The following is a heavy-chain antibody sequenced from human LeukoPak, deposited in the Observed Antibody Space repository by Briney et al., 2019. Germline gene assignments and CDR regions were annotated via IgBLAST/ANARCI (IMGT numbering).Heavy chain of an antibody. V-gene: IGHV4-4*02. J-gene: IGHJ4*02. D-gene: IGHD5-18*01. CDR3: ARVGYSYGLDY. CDR2: IYHSGST. CDR1: GGSISSSNW. Sequence: SETLSLTCAASGGSISSSNWWSWVRQPPGKGLEWIGEIYHSGSTNYNPSLKSRVTISVDKSKNQFSLKLSSVTAADAAVYYCARVGYSYGLDYWGQGTLVTVSS.